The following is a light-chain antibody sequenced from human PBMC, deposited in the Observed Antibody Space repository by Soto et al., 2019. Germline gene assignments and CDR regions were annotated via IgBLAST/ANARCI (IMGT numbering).Light chain of an antibody. J-gene: IGKJ2*01. CDR2: GAS. Sequence: EIVLTQSPGTLSLSPGARATLSCRASQSVTSDSLGWYQQKPGQAPRLLIYGASSRATGIPDRFSGSGSGTDFTLTISRLEPEDFAVYYCQQYGNLPYTFGQGTKLEIK. CDR3: QQYGNLPYT. CDR1: QSVTSDS. V-gene: IGKV3-20*01.